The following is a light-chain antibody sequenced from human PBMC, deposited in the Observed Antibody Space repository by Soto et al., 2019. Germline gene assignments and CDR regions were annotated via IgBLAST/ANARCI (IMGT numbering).Light chain of an antibody. Sequence: DIQMTQSPSSLSASVGARVTMTCRASQSIASYFNWYQQKPGKGPKLLMYAASNLQSGVPSRFSGSGSVTDFTLTISSLQPEDVATYYCQQSHSTPITFGQGTRLEIK. CDR2: AAS. J-gene: IGKJ5*01. CDR3: QQSHSTPIT. V-gene: IGKV1-39*01. CDR1: QSIASY.